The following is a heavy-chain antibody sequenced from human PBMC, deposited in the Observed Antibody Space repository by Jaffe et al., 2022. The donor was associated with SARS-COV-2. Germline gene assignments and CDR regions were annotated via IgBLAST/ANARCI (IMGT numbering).Heavy chain of an antibody. CDR1: GFSFSTSGVG. D-gene: IGHD2-2*02. CDR3: AHLTEDYCSSPSCYISAYYYYRMDV. J-gene: IGHJ6*02. Sequence: QITLKESGPTLVKPTQTLTLTCTFSGFSFSTSGVGVSWIRQPPGKALEWLALIYWNDDKRYSPSLKSRLTITKDTSKNQVVLTMTNMDPVDTATYYCAHLTEDYCSSPSCYISAYYYYRMDVWGQGTTVTVSS. V-gene: IGHV2-5*01. CDR2: IYWNDDK.